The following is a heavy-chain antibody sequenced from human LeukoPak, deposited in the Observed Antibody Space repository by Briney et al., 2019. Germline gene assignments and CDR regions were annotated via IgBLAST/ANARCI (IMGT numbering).Heavy chain of an antibody. D-gene: IGHD1-26*01. J-gene: IGHJ4*02. Sequence: GGSLRLSCAASGFTFSNYGIHWVRQAPGKGLEWVAVISYDGSKKYYADSVKGRFTISRDNSKNTVYLQMNSLRPEDTAVYYCAKRGDGSYYYTDSWGQGTLVTVSS. CDR1: GFTFSNYG. V-gene: IGHV3-30*18. CDR3: AKRGDGSYYYTDS. CDR2: ISYDGSKK.